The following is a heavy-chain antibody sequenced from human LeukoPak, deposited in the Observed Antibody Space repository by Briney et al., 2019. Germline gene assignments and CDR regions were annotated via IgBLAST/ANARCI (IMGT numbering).Heavy chain of an antibody. CDR2: IGPSSDNI. J-gene: IGHJ1*01. CDR1: GFTFSDYF. CDR3: ARVNPTNSGFYTY. Sequence: GSLRLSCAASGFTFSDYFMSWIRQAPEKGLGWLSYIGPSSDNINYADSVKGRFTVSRDNAKNSLYLQMNSLRAEDTAVYYCARVNPTNSGFYTYWGQGTLVTVSS. D-gene: IGHD3-22*01. V-gene: IGHV3-11*06.